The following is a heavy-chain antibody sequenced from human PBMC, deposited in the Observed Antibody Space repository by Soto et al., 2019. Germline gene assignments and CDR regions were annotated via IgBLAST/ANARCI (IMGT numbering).Heavy chain of an antibody. V-gene: IGHV3-23*01. J-gene: IGHJ4*02. D-gene: IGHD1-1*01. CDR2: ISNSGGST. CDR3: AQGKISTTGLNY. Sequence: GGSLRLSCAASGFPFSSYAMSWARQAPGKGLEWVSSISNSGGSTYHADSVKGRFTISRDDSEKTLYLQMNSLRVEDAAIYFCAQGKISTTGLNYWGQGTLVTVSS. CDR1: GFPFSSYA.